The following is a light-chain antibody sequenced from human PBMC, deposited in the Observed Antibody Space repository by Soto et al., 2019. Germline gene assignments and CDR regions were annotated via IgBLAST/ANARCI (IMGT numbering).Light chain of an antibody. CDR1: QDISNY. CDR3: QQYDNLPFT. CDR2: DAS. V-gene: IGKV1-33*01. J-gene: IGKJ3*01. Sequence: DIQMTQSPSSLSASVGDRVTITCQASQDISNYLNWYQQKPGKAPKLLIYDASNLETRVPSRFSGSGAGTDFTFTISSLQPEDIATYYCQQYDNLPFTFGPGTKVDIK.